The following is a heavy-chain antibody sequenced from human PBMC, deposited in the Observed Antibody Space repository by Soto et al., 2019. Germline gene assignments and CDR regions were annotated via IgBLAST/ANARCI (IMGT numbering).Heavy chain of an antibody. Sequence: SETLSLTCTVSGGSISSGGYYWSWIRQHPGKGLEWIGYIYYSGSTYYNPSLKSRVTISVDTSKNQFSLKLSSATAADTAVYYCAREDGDTPMVNWFDPWGQGTLVTVSS. D-gene: IGHD5-18*01. CDR1: GGSISSGGYY. J-gene: IGHJ5*02. CDR2: IYYSGST. CDR3: AREDGDTPMVNWFDP. V-gene: IGHV4-31*03.